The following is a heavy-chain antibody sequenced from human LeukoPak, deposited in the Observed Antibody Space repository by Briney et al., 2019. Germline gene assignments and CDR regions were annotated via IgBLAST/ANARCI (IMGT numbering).Heavy chain of an antibody. J-gene: IGHJ4*02. V-gene: IGHV3-74*01. Sequence: LSGGSLRLSCAASGFTFDRYWMHWVRQTPGKRLVWVSRINQDGRYITYADSVQGRFTISRDTAKNTLFLQMNSLRAEDTAVYYCARESMVDGALQDWGQGALVTVSS. D-gene: IGHD2-8*01. CDR1: GFTFDRYW. CDR2: INQDGRYI. CDR3: ARESMVDGALQD.